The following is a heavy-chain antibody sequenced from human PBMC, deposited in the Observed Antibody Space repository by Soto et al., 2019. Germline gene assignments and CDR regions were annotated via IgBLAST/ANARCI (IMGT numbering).Heavy chain of an antibody. Sequence: GGSLRLSCAASGFTFDDYTMHWVRQAPGKGLEWVSLISWDGGGTYYADSVKGRFTISRDNSKNSLYLQMNSLRTEDTAWYYCAKDIFMEGWNYFDYWGQGTLVTVSS. CDR2: ISWDGGGT. D-gene: IGHD6-19*01. V-gene: IGHV3-43*01. CDR3: AKDIFMEGWNYFDY. J-gene: IGHJ4*02. CDR1: GFTFDDYT.